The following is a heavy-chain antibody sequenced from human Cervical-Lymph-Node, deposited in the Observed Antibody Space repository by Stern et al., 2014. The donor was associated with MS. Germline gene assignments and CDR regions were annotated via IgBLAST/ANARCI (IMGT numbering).Heavy chain of an antibody. V-gene: IGHV3-30*03. CDR1: GFTFSSYG. Sequence: VQLVESGGAVVQPGRSLRLSCAASGFTFSSYGMHWVRQDPGTGLEWVTVISYDGNHKYYASALKGRFTSARDNSKNSLHLQMNSVTPDDTAIYYCARDYEDTSMLFDHWCQGTLVTVSS. J-gene: IGHJ4*02. D-gene: IGHD2-8*01. CDR3: ARDYEDTSMLFDH. CDR2: ISYDGNHK.